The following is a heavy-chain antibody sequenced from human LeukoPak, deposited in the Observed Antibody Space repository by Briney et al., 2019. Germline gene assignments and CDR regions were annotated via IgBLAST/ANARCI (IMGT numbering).Heavy chain of an antibody. CDR1: GFTFSSYA. V-gene: IGHV3-30-3*01. Sequence: GRSLRLSCAASGFTFSSYAMHWVRQAPGKGLEWVAVISYDGSNKYYADSVKGRFTISRDNSKNTLYLQMNSLRAEDTAVYYCATTPDSSSWFDPLPFDYWGQGTLVTVSS. J-gene: IGHJ4*02. CDR3: ATTPDSSSWFDPLPFDY. CDR2: ISYDGSNK. D-gene: IGHD6-13*01.